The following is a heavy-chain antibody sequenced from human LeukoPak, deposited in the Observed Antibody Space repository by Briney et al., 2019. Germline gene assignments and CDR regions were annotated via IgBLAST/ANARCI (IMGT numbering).Heavy chain of an antibody. CDR1: GFTFSTYA. CDR2: IRYDGNNK. V-gene: IGHV3-30*02. Sequence: GGSLRLSCTASGFTFSTYAMHWVRQAPGKGLEWVAFIRYDGNNKYYADSVKGRFTISRDNSKNTLYLQMNSLRAEDTAVYYCARIFGVVTVEYWGQGALVTVSS. J-gene: IGHJ4*02. CDR3: ARIFGVVTVEY. D-gene: IGHD3-3*01.